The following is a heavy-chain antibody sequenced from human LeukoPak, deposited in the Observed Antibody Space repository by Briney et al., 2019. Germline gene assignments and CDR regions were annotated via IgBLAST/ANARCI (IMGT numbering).Heavy chain of an antibody. CDR1: GYTFTSYG. J-gene: IGHJ4*02. D-gene: IGHD6-6*01. CDR3: ARVPSTSIAARPRDY. CDR2: ISAYNGNT. Sequence: ASVKVSCKASGYTFTSYGISWVRQAPGQGLEWMGWISAYNGNTNYAQKLQGRVAMTTDTSTGTAYMELRSLRSDDTAVYYCARVPSTSIAARPRDYWGQGTLVTVSS. V-gene: IGHV1-18*01.